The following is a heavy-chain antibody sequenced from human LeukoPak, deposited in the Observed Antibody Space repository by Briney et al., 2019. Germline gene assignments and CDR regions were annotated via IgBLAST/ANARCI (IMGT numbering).Heavy chain of an antibody. CDR2: IIPVFGTA. D-gene: IGHD6-6*01. CDR3: ARFGALFGSSSKYYDMDV. Sequence: SVKVSCKASGGAFSSYAISWVRQAPGQGLEWMGGIIPVFGTANYAQKFQGRVTITTDESTSTAYMELSSLRSEDTAVYYCARFGALFGSSSKYYDMDVWGKGTTVTVSS. CDR1: GGAFSSYA. J-gene: IGHJ6*03. V-gene: IGHV1-69*05.